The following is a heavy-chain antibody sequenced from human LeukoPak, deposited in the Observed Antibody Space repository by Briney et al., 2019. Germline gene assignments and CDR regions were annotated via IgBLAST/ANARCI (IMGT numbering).Heavy chain of an antibody. CDR3: TRLYCSGGSCYFDELPADY. CDR1: GFTFGDYA. J-gene: IGHJ4*02. Sequence: PGRSLRLSCTASGFTFGDYAMSWVRQAPGKGLEWVGFIRSKADGGTTEYAASVKGRFTISRDDSKSIAYLQMNSLKTEDTAVYYCTRLYCSGGSCYFDELPADYWGQGTLVTVSS. CDR2: IRSKADGGTT. V-gene: IGHV3-49*04. D-gene: IGHD2-15*01.